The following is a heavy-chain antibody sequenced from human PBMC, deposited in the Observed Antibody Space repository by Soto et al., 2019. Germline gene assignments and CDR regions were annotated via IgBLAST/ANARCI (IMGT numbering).Heavy chain of an antibody. J-gene: IGHJ5*02. Sequence: QVQLVQSGAEVKKPGSSVKVSCKASGGTFSSYAISWVRQAPGQGLEWMGGIIPIFGTANYAQKFQGRVTITADESTSTAYMELSSLRSEDTVVYYCARGGDIVLMVYAAYNWFDPWGQGTLVTVSS. CDR3: ARGGDIVLMVYAAYNWFDP. CDR2: IIPIFGTA. V-gene: IGHV1-69*01. D-gene: IGHD2-8*01. CDR1: GGTFSSYA.